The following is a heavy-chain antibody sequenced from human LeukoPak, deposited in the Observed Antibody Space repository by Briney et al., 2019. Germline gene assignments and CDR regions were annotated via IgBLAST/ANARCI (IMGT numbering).Heavy chain of an antibody. CDR1: GYTFTGYY. Sequence: ASVKVSCKASGYTFTGYYMHWVRQAPGQGLEWMGWINPNSGGTNYAQKFQGWVTMTRDTSISTAYMELSRLRSDDTAVYYCARSLPYCSSTSCLSIGDAFDIWGQGTMVTVSS. D-gene: IGHD2-2*01. CDR3: ARSLPYCSSTSCLSIGDAFDI. V-gene: IGHV1-2*04. J-gene: IGHJ3*02. CDR2: INPNSGGT.